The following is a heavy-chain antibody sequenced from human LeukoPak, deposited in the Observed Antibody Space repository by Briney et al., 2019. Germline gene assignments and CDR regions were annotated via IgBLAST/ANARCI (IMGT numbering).Heavy chain of an antibody. J-gene: IGHJ6*02. D-gene: IGHD6-13*01. CDR2: IYTSGST. Sequence: SETLSLTCTVSGGSISSYYWTGIRQPAGKGLEWIGRIYTSGSTNYNPSLKSRVTMSVDTSNNQFSLNLSSVTAADTAVYYCARQIIAAGKNYYGMDVWGQGTTVTVSS. V-gene: IGHV4-4*07. CDR1: GGSISSYY. CDR3: ARQIIAAGKNYYGMDV.